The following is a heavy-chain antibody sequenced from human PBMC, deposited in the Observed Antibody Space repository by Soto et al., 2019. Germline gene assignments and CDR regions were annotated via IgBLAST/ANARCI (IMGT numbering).Heavy chain of an antibody. CDR2: ISGSGGST. D-gene: IGHD6-6*01. Sequence: GESLKISCAASGFTFSSYAMSWVRQAPGKGLEWVSAISGSGGSTYYADSVKGRFTISRDNSKNTLYLQMNSLRAEDTAVYYCAKARIAAGASDYWGQGTLVTVSS. CDR1: GFTFSSYA. J-gene: IGHJ4*02. V-gene: IGHV3-23*01. CDR3: AKARIAAGASDY.